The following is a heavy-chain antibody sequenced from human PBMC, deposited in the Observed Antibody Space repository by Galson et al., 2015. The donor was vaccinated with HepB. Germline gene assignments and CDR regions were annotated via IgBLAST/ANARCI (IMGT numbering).Heavy chain of an antibody. V-gene: IGHV1-18*04. CDR2: ISAYNGNT. CDR1: GYTFTSYG. Sequence: SVKVSCKASGYTFTSYGISWVRQAPGQGLEWMGWISAYNGNTNYAQKLQGRVTMTTDTSTSTAYMELRSLRSDDTAVYYCARGAYCGGDCYTPELWYFDLWGRGTLVTVSS. CDR3: ARGAYCGGDCYTPELWYFDL. J-gene: IGHJ2*01. D-gene: IGHD2-21*02.